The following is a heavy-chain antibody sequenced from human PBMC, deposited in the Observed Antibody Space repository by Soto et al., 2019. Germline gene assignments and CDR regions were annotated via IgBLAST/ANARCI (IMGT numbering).Heavy chain of an antibody. CDR3: ARSYSSSSSFDY. V-gene: IGHV1-8*01. J-gene: IGHJ4*02. CDR1: GYTVTSYD. D-gene: IGHD6-6*01. CDR2: MNPNSGNT. Sequence: QVPLVQSGAEVKKPGASVKVSCKASGYTVTSYDINWVRQATGQGLEWMGWMNPNSGNTGYAQKFQGRVTMTRNTSISTAYMDLSILRSEDTAVYYCARSYSSSSSFDYWGQGTLVTVSS.